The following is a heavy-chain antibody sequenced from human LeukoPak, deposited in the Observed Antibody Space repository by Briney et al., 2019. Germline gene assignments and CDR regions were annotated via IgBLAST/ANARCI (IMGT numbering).Heavy chain of an antibody. D-gene: IGHD3-10*01. J-gene: IGHJ4*02. CDR1: GFTFDDYA. CDR2: ISWNSGSI. V-gene: IGHV3-9*01. Sequence: GGSLRLSCAASGFTFDDYAMHWVRQAPGKGLEWVSGISWNSGSIGYADSVKGRFTISRDNAKNSLYLQMNSLRAEDTALYYCAKGGRSGSYYMAFDYWGQGTLVSVSS. CDR3: AKGGRSGSYYMAFDY.